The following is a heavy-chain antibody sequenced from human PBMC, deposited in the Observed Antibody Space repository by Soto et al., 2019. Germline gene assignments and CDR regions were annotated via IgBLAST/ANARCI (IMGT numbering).Heavy chain of an antibody. Sequence: GGSLRLSCAASGFTFSTYWMHWIRQVPGKGLEWVSRINSDASHTYYADSVKGRFTISRDNAKNTLHLEMNSLRAEDTAVYYCVRARNCTTTRCYGNWFDTWGQGTLVTVSS. CDR1: GFTFSTYW. CDR3: VRARNCTTTRCYGNWFDT. V-gene: IGHV3-74*01. CDR2: INSDASHT. D-gene: IGHD2-2*01. J-gene: IGHJ5*02.